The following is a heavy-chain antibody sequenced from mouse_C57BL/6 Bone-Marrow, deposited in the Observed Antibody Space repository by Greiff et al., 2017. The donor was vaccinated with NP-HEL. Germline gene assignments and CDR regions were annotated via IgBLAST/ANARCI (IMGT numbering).Heavy chain of an antibody. CDR2: ISDGGSYT. CDR1: GFTFSSYA. Sequence: EVKVVESGGGLVKPGGSLKLSCAASGFTFSSYAMSWVRQTPEKRLEWVATISDGGSYTYYPDNVKGRFTISIDNAKNNLYLQISHLKSEDTAMYYCARGDAMDYWGQGTSVTVSS. J-gene: IGHJ4*01. CDR3: ARGDAMDY. V-gene: IGHV5-4*03.